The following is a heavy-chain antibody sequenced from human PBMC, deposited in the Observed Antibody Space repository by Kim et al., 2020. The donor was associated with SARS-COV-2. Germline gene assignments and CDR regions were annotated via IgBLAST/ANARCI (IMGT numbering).Heavy chain of an antibody. J-gene: IGHJ6*03. Sequence: YHADCVTGRFPISRDNAKNSLYLQMNSLEVEDTAMYYCARGSYYYYYMDVWGKATTVIVSS. CDR3: ARGSYYYYYMDV. V-gene: IGHV3-11*01.